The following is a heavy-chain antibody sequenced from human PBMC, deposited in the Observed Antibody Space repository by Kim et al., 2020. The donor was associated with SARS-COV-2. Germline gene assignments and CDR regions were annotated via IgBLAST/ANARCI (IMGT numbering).Heavy chain of an antibody. V-gene: IGHV3-23*01. CDR2: GST. J-gene: IGHJ4*02. Sequence: GSTYYADSVKGRFTISRDNAKNTLYLQMNSLRAEDTAVYYCAKVAMTDDDWGQGTLVTVSS. CDR3: AKVAMTDDD.